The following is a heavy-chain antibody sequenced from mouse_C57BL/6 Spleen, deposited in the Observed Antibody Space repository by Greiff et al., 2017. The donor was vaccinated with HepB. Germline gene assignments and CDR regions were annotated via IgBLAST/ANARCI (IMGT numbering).Heavy chain of an antibody. J-gene: IGHJ1*03. Sequence: VQLQQSGAELVKPGASVKISCKASGYTFTDYYINWVKQRPGQGLEWIGKIGPGSGSTYYNEKFKGKATLTADKSSSTAYMQLSSLTSEDSAVYFCARSGCDYDFSYWYFDVWGTGTTVTVSS. CDR2: IGPGSGST. CDR1: GYTFTDYY. V-gene: IGHV1-77*01. D-gene: IGHD2-4*01. CDR3: ARSGCDYDFSYWYFDV.